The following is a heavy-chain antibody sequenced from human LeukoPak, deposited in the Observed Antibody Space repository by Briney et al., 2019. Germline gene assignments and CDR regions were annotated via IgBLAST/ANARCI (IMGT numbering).Heavy chain of an antibody. CDR2: IKEDGSEK. Sequence: GGSLRLSCAVSGFTFSSYWMSWVRQAPGKGLEWVANIKEDGSEKYFVDSVKGRLTISRDNAKNSLYLQMKSLRAEDTAVYYCARGEYYYDGGYWGQGTLVTVSS. CDR1: GFTFSSYW. CDR3: ARGEYYYDGGY. D-gene: IGHD3-22*01. V-gene: IGHV3-7*04. J-gene: IGHJ4*02.